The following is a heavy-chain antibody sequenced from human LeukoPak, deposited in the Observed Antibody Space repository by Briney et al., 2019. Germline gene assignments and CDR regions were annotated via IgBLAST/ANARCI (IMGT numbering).Heavy chain of an antibody. V-gene: IGHV1-2*02. CDR3: AXXYGDYYYYYYYMDV. CDR1: GYTFTGYY. D-gene: IGHD4-17*01. Sequence: ASVKVSCKASGYTFTGYYMHWVRQAPGQGLEWMGWINPNSGGTNYAQKFQGRVTMTRDTSISTAYMELSRLRSDDTAVYYCAXXYGDYYYYYYYMDVWGKGTTVTISS. CDR2: INPNSGGT. J-gene: IGHJ6*03.